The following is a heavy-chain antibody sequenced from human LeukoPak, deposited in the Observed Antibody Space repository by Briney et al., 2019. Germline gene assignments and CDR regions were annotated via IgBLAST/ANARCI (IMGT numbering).Heavy chain of an antibody. D-gene: IGHD6-19*01. V-gene: IGHV1-69*04. CDR2: IIPILGIA. CDR3: ARPSEIIDEGIAVAGYAFDI. Sequence: SVKVSCKASGDTFSSYAISWVRQAPGQGLEWMGRIIPILGIANYAQKFQGRVTITADKSTSTAYMELSSLRSEDTAVYYCARPSEIIDEGIAVAGYAFDIWGQGTMVTVSS. J-gene: IGHJ3*02. CDR1: GDTFSSYA.